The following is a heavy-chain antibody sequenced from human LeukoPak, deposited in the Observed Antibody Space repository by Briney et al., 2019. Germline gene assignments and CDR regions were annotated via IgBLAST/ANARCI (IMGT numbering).Heavy chain of an antibody. D-gene: IGHD6-13*01. CDR3: ARGRVAAAGTRKVFGY. Sequence: SETLSLTCVVYGGSFSGYYWSWIRQPPGKGLEWIGEINHSGSTNYNPSLKSRVTISVDTSKNQLSLKLSSVTAADTAVYYCARGRVAAAGTRKVFGYWGQGTLVTVSS. J-gene: IGHJ4*02. V-gene: IGHV4-34*01. CDR1: GGSFSGYY. CDR2: INHSGST.